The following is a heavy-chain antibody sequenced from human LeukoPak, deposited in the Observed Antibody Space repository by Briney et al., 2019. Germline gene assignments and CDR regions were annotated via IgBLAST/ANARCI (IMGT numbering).Heavy chain of an antibody. V-gene: IGHV1-18*01. CDR2: ISGHNGNT. Sequence: GASVKVSCKASGYTFTSYGISWVRQAPGQGLEWMGWISGHNGNTIYAQKFQGRVTMTTDTSTSTAYMEMRSLRSDDTAVYYCARDGFRRDGYNSGLDYWGQGTLVTVSS. J-gene: IGHJ4*02. D-gene: IGHD5-24*01. CDR3: ARDGFRRDGYNSGLDY. CDR1: GYTFTSYG.